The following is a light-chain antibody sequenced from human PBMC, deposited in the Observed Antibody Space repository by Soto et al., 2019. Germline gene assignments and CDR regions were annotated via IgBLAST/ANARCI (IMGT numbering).Light chain of an antibody. CDR1: QSVSTY. J-gene: IGKJ4*01. Sequence: EIVLTQSPATLSLSPGERVILSCGASQSVSTYLNWYQQKPGQAPRLLIYDASNTATGLPARFSGSGSGTDFTLTISSLEPEDFAVYYCQHRINWPLTFGGGTKLEI. CDR3: QHRINWPLT. CDR2: DAS. V-gene: IGKV3-11*01.